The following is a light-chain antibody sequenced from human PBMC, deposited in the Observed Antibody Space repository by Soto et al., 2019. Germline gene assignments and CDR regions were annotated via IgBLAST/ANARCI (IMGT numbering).Light chain of an antibody. CDR3: QQSYSTPFT. V-gene: IGKV1-39*01. CDR1: QSISSY. Sequence: DIQMTQSPSSLSASVGDRVTITYRASQSISSYLNWYQQKPGKAPKLLIYAASSLQSGVPSRFSGSGSGTDFTLTISSLQPEDFATYYCQQSYSTPFTSGQGTRLEIK. CDR2: AAS. J-gene: IGKJ5*01.